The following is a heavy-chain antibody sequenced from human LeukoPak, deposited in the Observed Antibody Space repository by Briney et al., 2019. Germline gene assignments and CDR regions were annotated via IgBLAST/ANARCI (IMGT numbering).Heavy chain of an antibody. CDR3: TTERNYYDSSGYDLNFDY. Sequence: GGSLRLSCAASGFTFSNAWMSWVRQAPGKGLEWVGRIKSKTDGGTTDYAAPVKGRFTISRDDSKNTLYLQMNSLKTEDTAVYYCTTERNYYDSSGYDLNFDYWGQGTLVTVSS. J-gene: IGHJ4*02. V-gene: IGHV3-15*01. D-gene: IGHD3-22*01. CDR2: IKSKTDGGTT. CDR1: GFTFSNAW.